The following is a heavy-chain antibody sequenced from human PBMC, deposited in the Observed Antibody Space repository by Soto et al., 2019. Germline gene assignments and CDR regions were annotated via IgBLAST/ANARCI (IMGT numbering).Heavy chain of an antibody. D-gene: IGHD3-16*01. Sequence: EVQMVESGGGLVQPGGSLRLSCAAAGFTFSDYWMTWVRRAPGKGLEWVANINQDGSAGFYVDSVKGRFTISRDNTKDSLFLQMNSLRPEDTAVYFCARGSFVWGKHHSDAFDVWGQGTMVTVSS. CDR1: GFTFSDYW. CDR3: ARGSFVWGKHHSDAFDV. CDR2: INQDGSAG. J-gene: IGHJ3*01. V-gene: IGHV3-7*01.